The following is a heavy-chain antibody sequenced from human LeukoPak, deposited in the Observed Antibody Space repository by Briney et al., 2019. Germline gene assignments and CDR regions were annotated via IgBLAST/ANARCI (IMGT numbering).Heavy chain of an antibody. CDR3: ARDLGYCSSTSCKPFDY. CDR1: GGSISSGGYY. CDR2: IYTSGST. J-gene: IGHJ4*02. V-gene: IGHV4-61*02. Sequence: PSETLSLTCTVSGGSISSGGYYWSWIRQPAGKGLEWIGRIYTSGSTNYNPSLKSRVTMSVDTSKNQFSLKLSSVTAADTAVYYCARDLGYCSSTSCKPFDYWGQGTLVTVSS. D-gene: IGHD2-2*01.